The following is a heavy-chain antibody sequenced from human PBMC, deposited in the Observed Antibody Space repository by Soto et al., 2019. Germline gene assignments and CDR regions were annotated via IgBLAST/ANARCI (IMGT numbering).Heavy chain of an antibody. CDR1: GGTFSSYA. CDR2: IIPIFGTA. J-gene: IGHJ6*02. Sequence: AASVKVSCKASGGTFSSYAISWVRQAPGQGLEWMGGIIPIFGTANYAQKFQGRVTITADESTSTAYMELSSLRSEDTAVYYCARETPAHITISGVYYYYGMDVWGQGTKVTVYS. CDR3: ARETPAHITISGVYYYYGMDV. V-gene: IGHV1-69*13. D-gene: IGHD3-3*01.